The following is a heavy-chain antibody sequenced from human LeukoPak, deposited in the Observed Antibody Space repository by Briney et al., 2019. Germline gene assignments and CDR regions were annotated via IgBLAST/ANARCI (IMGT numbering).Heavy chain of an antibody. CDR3: ARMVYGSGSYWVYFDY. D-gene: IGHD3-10*01. Sequence: SETLSLTCIVSGFSISSDYYWGWIRQSPGKGLEWIGSIYYSGTLYYNPSLKSRVTISIDKSKNQFSLKLSSVTAADTAVYYCARMVYGSGSYWVYFDYWGQGTLVTVSS. CDR2: IYYSGTL. V-gene: IGHV4-38-2*02. J-gene: IGHJ4*02. CDR1: GFSISSDYY.